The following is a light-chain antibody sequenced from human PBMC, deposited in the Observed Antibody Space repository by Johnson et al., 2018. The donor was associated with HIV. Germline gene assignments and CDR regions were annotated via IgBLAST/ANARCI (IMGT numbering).Light chain of an antibody. Sequence: SVLTQPPSVSAAPGQTVTISCSGSSPNIGKNYVSWYHQVPGTAPKLLIYDNNKRPSGIPDRFSCPKSSPSATLGIPRLQTGDQADYYCGTWDSRLSAARVFGTGTKVTVL. CDR3: GTWDSRLSAARV. CDR1: SPNIGKNY. CDR2: DNN. J-gene: IGLJ1*01. V-gene: IGLV1-51*01.